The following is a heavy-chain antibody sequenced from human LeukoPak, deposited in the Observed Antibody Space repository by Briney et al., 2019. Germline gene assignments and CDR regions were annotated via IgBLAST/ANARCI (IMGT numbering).Heavy chain of an antibody. CDR3: ARDVHFDY. J-gene: IGHJ4*02. CDR2: ISSGSITI. Sequence: GGSLRLSCAASGFTFSNYNMNWVRQAPGKGLEWVSYISSGSITIYYADSVKGRFTISGDNAKNSLYLQMNSLRDEDTAVYYCARDVHFDYWGQGTLVTVSS. CDR1: GFTFSNYN. V-gene: IGHV3-48*02.